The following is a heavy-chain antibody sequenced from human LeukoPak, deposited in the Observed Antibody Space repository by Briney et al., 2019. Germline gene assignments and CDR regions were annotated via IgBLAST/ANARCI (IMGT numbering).Heavy chain of an antibody. CDR2: INHSGST. CDR1: GGSISTYY. V-gene: IGHV4-34*01. D-gene: IGHD4-11*01. J-gene: IGHJ4*02. CDR3: ARGYSRLLYYFDY. Sequence: PSETLSLTCTVSGGSISTYYWSWIRQPPGKGLEWIGEINHSGSTNYNPSLKSRVTISVDTSKNQFSLKLSSVTAADTAVYYCARGYSRLLYYFDYWGQGTLVTVSS.